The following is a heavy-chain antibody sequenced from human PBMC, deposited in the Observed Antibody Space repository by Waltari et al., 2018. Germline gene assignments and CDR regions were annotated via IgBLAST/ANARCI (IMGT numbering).Heavy chain of an antibody. V-gene: IGHV4-34*02. CDR2: INHAGYT. J-gene: IGHJ6*02. CDR1: GGSLSSYY. D-gene: IGHD2-8*02. CDR3: VRLEDCTGPGGNCYSGDSFAMDV. Sequence: QLQLQQWGAGVLQPSETLSLTCPVSGGSLSSYYWGRIRQPPGEGLEWIGEINHAGYTNYNPSLRSRVTLLVDTSKSQFSLKLNSVTAADTAVYYCVRLEDCTGPGGNCYSGDSFAMDVWGQGTTVTVSS.